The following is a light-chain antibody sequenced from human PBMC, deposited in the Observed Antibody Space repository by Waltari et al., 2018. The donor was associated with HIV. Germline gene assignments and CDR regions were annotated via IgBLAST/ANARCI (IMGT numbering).Light chain of an antibody. CDR3: QQTLSPPLN. CDR2: AAS. V-gene: IGKV1-39*01. CDR1: QSILNY. J-gene: IGKJ3*01. Sequence: DIQMTQSPSPLSASVGDRVSLTCRASQSILNYVNWYQKKPGKAPQLLIYAASFLHGGVPSRFSGSASGTQFTLTISSLQPEDFATYYCQQTLSPPLNFGPGTRVDIK.